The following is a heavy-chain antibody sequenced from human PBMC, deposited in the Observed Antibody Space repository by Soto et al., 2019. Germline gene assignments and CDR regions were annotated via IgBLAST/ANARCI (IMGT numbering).Heavy chain of an antibody. J-gene: IGHJ6*02. CDR3: ARRRYCGADCYSKFYYGMDV. CDR2: IIPILGIT. V-gene: IGHV1-69*02. Sequence: QVQLVQSGAEVRKPGSSVKVSCKASGSTFSSYTVNWVRQAPGQGLEWIGRIIPILGITNYARRFQARVTITADRSTNTAYMELTSLTSEDTAVYYCARRRYCGADCYSKFYYGMDVWGQGTTVTVSS. CDR1: GSTFSSYT. D-gene: IGHD2-21*02.